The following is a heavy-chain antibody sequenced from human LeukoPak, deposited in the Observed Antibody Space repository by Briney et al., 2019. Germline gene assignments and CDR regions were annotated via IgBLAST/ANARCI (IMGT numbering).Heavy chain of an antibody. Sequence: PSETLSLTCTVSGYSISSGYYWGWIRQPPGKGLEWIGSIYHSGSTNYNPSLKSRVTISVDTSKNQFSLKLSSVTAADTAVYYCARIYYDSSGPFDYWGQGTLVTVSS. V-gene: IGHV4-38-2*02. CDR2: IYHSGST. CDR3: ARIYYDSSGPFDY. D-gene: IGHD3-22*01. CDR1: GYSISSGYY. J-gene: IGHJ4*02.